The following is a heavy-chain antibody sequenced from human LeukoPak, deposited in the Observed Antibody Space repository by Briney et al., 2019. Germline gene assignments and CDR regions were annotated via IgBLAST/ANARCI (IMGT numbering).Heavy chain of an antibody. J-gene: IGHJ4*02. V-gene: IGHV3-23*01. CDR2: SSGSGGYT. D-gene: IGHD3-22*01. Sequence: GGSLRLSCAASGFTLSSSAMSWVRQAPGKGLEWVPASSGSGGYTYYADSVRGRFTISRDNAKNSLYLQMNSLRAEDTALYYCARGGLDDSSGYYDPLDYWGQGTLVTVSS. CDR3: ARGGLDDSSGYYDPLDY. CDR1: GFTLSSSA.